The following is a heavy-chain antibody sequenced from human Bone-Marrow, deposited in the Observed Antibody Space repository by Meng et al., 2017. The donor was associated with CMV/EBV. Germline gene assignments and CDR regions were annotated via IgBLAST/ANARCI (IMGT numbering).Heavy chain of an antibody. J-gene: IGHJ4*01. V-gene: IGHV3-23*01. Sequence: GESLKISCAASGFTFDSYAMSWVRQAPGKGLEWVSLIGTSETTKHYADSVKGRFTISRDNANNTLFLQMNSLRVEDTALYYCATEASQGYWGHGTLVTVSS. D-gene: IGHD1-1*01. CDR1: GFTFDSYA. CDR2: IGTSETTK. CDR3: ATEASQGY.